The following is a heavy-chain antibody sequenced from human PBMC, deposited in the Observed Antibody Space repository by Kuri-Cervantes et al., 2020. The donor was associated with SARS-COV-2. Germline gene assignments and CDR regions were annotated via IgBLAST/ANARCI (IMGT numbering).Heavy chain of an antibody. CDR1: GYTFTGYY. D-gene: IGHD3-3*02. CDR3: ARGPPHFWSGYYTGGYYMDV. CDR2: INPNSGGT. V-gene: IGHV1-2*02. J-gene: IGHJ6*03. Sequence: ASVKVSCKASGYTFTGYYMHWVRQAPGQGLEWMGWINPNSGGTNYAQKFQGRVTMTRDTSISTAYMELSSLRSEDTAVYYCARGPPHFWSGYYTGGYYMDVWGKGTTVTVSS.